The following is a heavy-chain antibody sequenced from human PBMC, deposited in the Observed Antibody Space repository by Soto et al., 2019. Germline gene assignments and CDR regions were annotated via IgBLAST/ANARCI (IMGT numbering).Heavy chain of an antibody. V-gene: IGHV4-59*01. D-gene: IGHD2-21*02. CDR2: IYYSGST. CDR1: GGSISSYY. J-gene: IGHJ6*03. CDR3: AREHCTRYYYLMDL. Sequence: QVQLQESGPGLVKPSETLSLTCTVSGGSISSYYWSWIRQPPGKGLEWIGYIYYSGSTNYNPSLQRRVNISVNPAKNQVPPELRPVTAADAAVEYRAREHCTRYYYLMDLLGKGTTVTVSS.